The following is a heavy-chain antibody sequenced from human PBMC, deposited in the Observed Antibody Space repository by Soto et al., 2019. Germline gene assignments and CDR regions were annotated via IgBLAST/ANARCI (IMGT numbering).Heavy chain of an antibody. CDR1: GYSFTSYW. Sequence: HGESLKISCKGSGYSFTSYWISWVRQMPGKGLEWMGRIDPSDSYTNYSPSFQGHVTISADKSISTAYLQWSSLKASDTAMYYCARQVVLSDGMDVWGQGTTVTVSS. D-gene: IGHD3-16*01. J-gene: IGHJ6*02. CDR2: IDPSDSYT. CDR3: ARQVVLSDGMDV. V-gene: IGHV5-10-1*01.